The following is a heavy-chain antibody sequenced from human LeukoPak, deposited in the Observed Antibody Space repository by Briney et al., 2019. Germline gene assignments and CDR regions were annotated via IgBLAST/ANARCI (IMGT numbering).Heavy chain of an antibody. V-gene: IGHV3-53*01. D-gene: IGHD3-16*01. Sequence: GGSLRLSCAVSGITLSNYGMSWVRKAPGKGLEWVSVIYSGGSTYYADSVKGRFTISRDNSKNTLYLQMNSLRAEDTAVYYCARDLADWGQGTLVTVSS. J-gene: IGHJ4*02. CDR3: ARDLAD. CDR2: IYSGGST. CDR1: GITLSNYG.